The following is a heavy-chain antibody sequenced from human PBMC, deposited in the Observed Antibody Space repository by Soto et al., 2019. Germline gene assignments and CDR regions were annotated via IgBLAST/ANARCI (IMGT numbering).Heavy chain of an antibody. V-gene: IGHV3-23*01. CDR3: AKYYYDGSTFSLDL. D-gene: IGHD3-22*01. Sequence: EVQLLESGGGLVQPGGSLRLSCAASGFTFSSYAMSWVRQAPGKGLEWVSAISGSGADTHYADSVKGRFTISRDNSKNTLYLQMNTLRAEDTALYYCAKYYYDGSTFSLDLWGQGTLVTVSS. CDR1: GFTFSSYA. CDR2: ISGSGADT. J-gene: IGHJ4*02.